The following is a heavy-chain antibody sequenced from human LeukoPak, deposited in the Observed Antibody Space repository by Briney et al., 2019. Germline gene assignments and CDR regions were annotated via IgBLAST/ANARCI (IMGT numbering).Heavy chain of an antibody. Sequence: TGGSLRLSCAASGLTFDDYAMHWVRQAPGKGLEWVSGISWNSGSIGYADSVKGRFTISRDNAKNSLYLQMNSLRAEDTALYYCAKEYYYDSSGSPPSSAFDIWGQGTMVTVSS. CDR1: GLTFDDYA. V-gene: IGHV3-9*01. D-gene: IGHD3-22*01. J-gene: IGHJ3*02. CDR2: ISWNSGSI. CDR3: AKEYYYDSSGSPPSSAFDI.